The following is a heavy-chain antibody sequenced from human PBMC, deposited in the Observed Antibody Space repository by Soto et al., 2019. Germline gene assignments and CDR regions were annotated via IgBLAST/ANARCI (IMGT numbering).Heavy chain of an antibody. V-gene: IGHV3-23*01. D-gene: IGHD1-26*01. J-gene: IGHJ3*02. CDR1: GFTFSSYA. CDR3: AKEVGATYKGAFDI. Sequence: GESLKISCAASGFTFSSYAMSWVRQAPGKGLEWVSAISGSGGSTYYADSVKGRFTISRDNSKNTLYLQMNSLRAEDTAVYYCAKEVGATYKGAFDIWGQGTMVTVSS. CDR2: ISGSGGST.